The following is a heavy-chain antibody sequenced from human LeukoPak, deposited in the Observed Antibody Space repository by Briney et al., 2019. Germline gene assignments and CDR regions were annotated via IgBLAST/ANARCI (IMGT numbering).Heavy chain of an antibody. J-gene: IGHJ6*03. CDR3: ARVRGLSIAARRAYYMDV. CDR2: IRYDGSNK. D-gene: IGHD6-6*01. V-gene: IGHV3-30*02. CDR1: GFTFSSYG. Sequence: PGGSLRLSCAASGFTFSSYGMHWVREAPGKGLEWVAFIRYDGSNKYYADSVKGRFTISRDNSKNTLYLQMNSLRAEDTAVYYCARVRGLSIAARRAYYMDVWGKGTTVTVSS.